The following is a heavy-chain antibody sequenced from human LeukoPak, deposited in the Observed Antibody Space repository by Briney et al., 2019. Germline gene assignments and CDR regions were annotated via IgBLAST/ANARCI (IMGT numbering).Heavy chain of an antibody. CDR3: ARDAAYYYGSGSYRNGIDY. CDR2: IYTSGST. D-gene: IGHD3-10*01. Sequence: PSETLSLTCTVSGGSISSYYWSWIRQPAGKGLEWIGRIYTSGSTNYNPSLKSRVTRSVDTSKNQFSLKMSSVTAADTAVYYCARDAAYYYGSGSYRNGIDYWGQGSLVTVSS. V-gene: IGHV4-4*07. CDR1: GGSISSYY. J-gene: IGHJ4*02.